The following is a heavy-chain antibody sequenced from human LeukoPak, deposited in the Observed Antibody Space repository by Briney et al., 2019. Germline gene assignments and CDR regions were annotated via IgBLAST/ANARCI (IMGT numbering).Heavy chain of an antibody. CDR2: IIPIFGTA. CDR1: GGTFSSYA. CDR3: ARAIWYYDILTGYYGGYYYYYMDV. D-gene: IGHD3-9*01. V-gene: IGHV1-69*05. Sequence: SVKVSCKASGGTFSSYAISWVRQAPGQGLEWMGGIIPIFGTANYAQKFQGRVTITTDESTSTAYMELSSLRSEDTAVYYCARAIWYYDILTGYYGGYYYYYMDVWGKGTTVTVSS. J-gene: IGHJ6*03.